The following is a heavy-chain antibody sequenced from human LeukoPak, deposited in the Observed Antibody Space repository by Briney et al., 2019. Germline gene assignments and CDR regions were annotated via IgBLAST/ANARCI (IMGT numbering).Heavy chain of an antibody. J-gene: IGHJ5*02. D-gene: IGHD4-11*01. V-gene: IGHV4-39*01. CDR3: ARLGYSNYRVIWFDP. CDR1: GGSINNGRYF. Sequence: SETLPLTCTVSGGSINNGRYFWGWIRQPPGKGLEWIGSLYSSGSTYYNPSLKSRVTLFVDTSKNQFSLKLSSVTAADTAVYYCARLGYSNYRVIWFDPWGQGTLVTVSS. CDR2: LYSSGST.